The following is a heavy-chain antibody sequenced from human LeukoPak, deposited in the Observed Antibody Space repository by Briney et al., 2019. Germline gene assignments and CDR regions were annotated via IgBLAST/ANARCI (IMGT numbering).Heavy chain of an antibody. V-gene: IGHV1-46*01. CDR1: GYTFTSYY. D-gene: IGHD2-2*01. Sequence: ASVKVSCKASGYTFTSYYMHWVRQAPGQGLEWMGIINPSGGSTSYPQKFQGRVTMIRDTSTSTVYMELSSLRSEDTAVYYCARGLYCSSTSCYVGFDYWGQGTLVTVSS. CDR2: INPSGGST. CDR3: ARGLYCSSTSCYVGFDY. J-gene: IGHJ4*02.